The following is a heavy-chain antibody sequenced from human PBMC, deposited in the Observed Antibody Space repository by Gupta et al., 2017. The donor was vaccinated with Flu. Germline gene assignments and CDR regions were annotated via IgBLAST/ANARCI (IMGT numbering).Heavy chain of an antibody. CDR2: INSDGSST. V-gene: IGHV3-74*01. J-gene: IGHJ3*02. CDR1: GFTFSSEW. CDR3: ARAHQFITMVRGVIRDAFDI. D-gene: IGHD3-10*01. Sequence: EVQLVESGGGLVQPGGALRLSCADSGFTFSSEWMNWLRVAPGTGLVCVSRINSDGSSTSYADSVKGRFTISRDNAKNTLYLQMNSLRAEDTAVYYCARAHQFITMVRGVIRDAFDIWGQGTMVTVSS.